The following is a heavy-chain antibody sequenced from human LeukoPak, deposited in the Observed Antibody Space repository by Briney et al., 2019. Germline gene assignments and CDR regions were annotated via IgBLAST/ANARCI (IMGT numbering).Heavy chain of an antibody. J-gene: IGHJ4*02. D-gene: IGHD3-10*01. V-gene: IGHV3-30*18. CDR2: ISYDGSNK. Sequence: GGSLRLSCAASGFTFSTCGMHWVRQAPGKGLEWVAPISYDGSNKYYTDSVKGRFTISRDNSKNTLYLQMNSLRADDTAVYYCAKDPRGGFGELSWGIDYWGQGTLVTVSS. CDR1: GFTFSTCG. CDR3: AKDPRGGFGELSWGIDY.